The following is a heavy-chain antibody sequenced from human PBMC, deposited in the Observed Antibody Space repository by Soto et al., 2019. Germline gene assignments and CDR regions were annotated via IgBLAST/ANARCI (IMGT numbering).Heavy chain of an antibody. CDR3: ARDSGYGSGSYTLYGMDV. V-gene: IGHV3-30*04. D-gene: IGHD3-10*01. CDR1: GFTFSSYA. CDR2: ISYDGRNK. J-gene: IGHJ6*02. Sequence: GGSLRLSCAASGFTFSSYAMHWVRQAPGKGLEWVAVISYDGRNKYYADSVKGRFTIYRDNSKNTLYLQMNSLRAEDTAMYYCARDSGYGSGSYTLYGMDVWGQGTTVTVSS.